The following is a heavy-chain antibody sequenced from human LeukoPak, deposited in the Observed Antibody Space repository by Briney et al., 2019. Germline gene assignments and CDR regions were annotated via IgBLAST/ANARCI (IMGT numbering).Heavy chain of an antibody. J-gene: IGHJ2*01. Sequence: GGSLRLSCAASGFAFSGSAMHWVRLASGKGLEYIGRIRSKGNNYATTYAASVKGRFTLSRDDSKNTASLHMNSLKPEDTAVYYCTTLKGSATVTTEWYFDRWGRGTLVTVSS. CDR3: TTLKGSATVTTEWYFDR. D-gene: IGHD4-17*01. CDR1: GFAFSGSA. CDR2: IRSKGNNYAT. V-gene: IGHV3-73*01.